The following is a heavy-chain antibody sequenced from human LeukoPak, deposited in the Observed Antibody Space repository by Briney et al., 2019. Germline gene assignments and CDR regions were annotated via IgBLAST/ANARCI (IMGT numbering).Heavy chain of an antibody. D-gene: IGHD6-19*01. Sequence: GGSLRLSCAASGFTFNTYGMNWVRQAPGKGLEWVSSISSSSSYIYYADSVKGRFTISRDNAKNSLYLQMNSLRAEDTAVYYCARGSSGPNRMDVWGQGTTVTVSS. CDR1: GFTFNTYG. CDR2: ISSSSSYI. V-gene: IGHV3-21*01. J-gene: IGHJ6*02. CDR3: ARGSSGPNRMDV.